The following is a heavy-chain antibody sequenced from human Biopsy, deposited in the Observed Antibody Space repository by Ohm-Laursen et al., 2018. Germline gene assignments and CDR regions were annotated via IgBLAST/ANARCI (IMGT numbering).Heavy chain of an antibody. J-gene: IGHJ4*02. CDR2: INPGGNST. CDR3: VLAPFDY. Sequence: GASVKVSCKASGGPSSNYAFSWVRQAPGQGLEWMGIINPGGNSTAYTQNFQGRVTMTWDTSTTTVYMELSSLRSEDTAVYYCVLAPFDYWGQGTLVTVPS. V-gene: IGHV1-46*01. CDR1: GGPSSNYA.